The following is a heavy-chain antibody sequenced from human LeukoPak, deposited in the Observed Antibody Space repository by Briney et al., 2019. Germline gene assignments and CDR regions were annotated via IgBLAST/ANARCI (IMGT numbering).Heavy chain of an antibody. Sequence: ASVKVSCKASGYIFRSYGVSWMRQAPGQGLEWMGWISGYSGNTQYAQKVQGRVSMTTDTSTSTAYMELRSLGSDDTAVYYCARDVGTPDSSTWFLSTLWFDYWGQGTLVTVSS. CDR3: ARDVGTPDSSTWFLSTLWFDY. CDR1: GYIFRSYG. D-gene: IGHD2/OR15-2a*01. J-gene: IGHJ4*02. CDR2: ISGYSGNT. V-gene: IGHV1-18*01.